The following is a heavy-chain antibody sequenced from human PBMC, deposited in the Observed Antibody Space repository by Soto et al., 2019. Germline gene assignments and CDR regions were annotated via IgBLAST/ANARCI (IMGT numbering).Heavy chain of an antibody. CDR3: ARGSSTRPGATPFDV. CDR2: ISAYNGNT. D-gene: IGHD6-6*01. CDR1: GYTFTSYG. J-gene: IGHJ3*01. Sequence: QVRLVQSGAELKEPGASVKVSCKASGYTFTSYGVSWVRQAPGQGLEWMGWISAYNGNTFHAKKVQGRVTMSTDTSTTTAYMELMSLRSDDTAVYYCARGSSTRPGATPFDVWGQGTMVTVSS. V-gene: IGHV1-18*01.